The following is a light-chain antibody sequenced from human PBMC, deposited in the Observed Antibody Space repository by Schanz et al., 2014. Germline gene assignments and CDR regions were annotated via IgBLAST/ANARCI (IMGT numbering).Light chain of an antibody. Sequence: EIVMTQSPATLSVSPGEGATLSCRASQSISSNLAWYQQKPGQAPRLLIYDASTRATGIPARFSGSGSGTEFSLTISSLQSEDFAVYYCQQRTSWPLTFGGGTKVEIK. CDR2: DAS. CDR3: QQRTSWPLT. V-gene: IGKV3-15*01. CDR1: QSISSN. J-gene: IGKJ4*01.